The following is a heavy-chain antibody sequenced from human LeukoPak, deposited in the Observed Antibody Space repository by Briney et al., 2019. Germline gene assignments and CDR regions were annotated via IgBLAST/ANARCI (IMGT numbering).Heavy chain of an antibody. J-gene: IGHJ4*02. Sequence: ASVNVSRKASGYSFTNYDINWVRLATAPGLEWMGWMNPNSGNTGYAQQFLRRDTMTSNTSISTAYVEPSSLRSEDPARGYCARVRRLIAVAGIDFDYWGQGTLVTVSS. CDR1: GYSFTNYD. V-gene: IGHV1-8*01. CDR2: MNPNSGNT. CDR3: ARVRRLIAVAGIDFDY. D-gene: IGHD6-19*01.